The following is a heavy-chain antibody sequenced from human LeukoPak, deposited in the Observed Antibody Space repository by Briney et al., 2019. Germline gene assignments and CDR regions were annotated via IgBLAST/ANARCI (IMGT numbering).Heavy chain of an antibody. Sequence: SETLSLTCSVSGDPISSGDYDWSWIRQPPGKGLEWIGYIYSSGSTYYNPSLKSRVTISVDTSKNQFSLKLSSVTAADTAVYYCARDWNAMVRGYAFEIWGQGTMVTVSS. J-gene: IGHJ3*02. CDR3: ARDWNAMVRGYAFEI. D-gene: IGHD3-10*01. CDR2: IYSSGST. V-gene: IGHV4-30-4*01. CDR1: GDPISSGDYD.